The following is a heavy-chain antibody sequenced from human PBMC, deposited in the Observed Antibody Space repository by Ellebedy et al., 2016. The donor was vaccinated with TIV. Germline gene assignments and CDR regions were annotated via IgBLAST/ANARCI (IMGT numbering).Heavy chain of an antibody. V-gene: IGHV4-30-4*01. CDR2: IYYSGST. CDR3: ARGWVLWFGDYYYGMDV. J-gene: IGHJ6*02. Sequence: SETLSLXXTVSGGSISSGDYYWSWIRQPPGKGLEWIGYIYYSGSTYYNPSLKSRVTISVDTSKNQFSLKLSSVTAADTAVYYCARGWVLWFGDYYYGMDVWGQGTTVTVSS. CDR1: GGSISSGDYY. D-gene: IGHD3-10*01.